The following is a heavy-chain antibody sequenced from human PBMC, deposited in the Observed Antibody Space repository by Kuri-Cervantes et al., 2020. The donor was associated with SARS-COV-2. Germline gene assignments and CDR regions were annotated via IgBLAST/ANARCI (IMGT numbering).Heavy chain of an antibody. V-gene: IGHV3-7*01. D-gene: IGHD2-2*01. CDR2: IKQDGSEK. J-gene: IGHJ5*02. CDR1: GFTFSSYW. CDR3: ARGSCSSTSCYYTNWFDP. Sequence: GESLKISCAASGFTFSSYWMSWVRQAPGKGLEWVASIKQDGSEKYYVDSVKGRFTISRDNAKNSLYLQMNSLRAEDTAVYYCARGSCSSTSCYYTNWFDPWGQGTLVTVSS.